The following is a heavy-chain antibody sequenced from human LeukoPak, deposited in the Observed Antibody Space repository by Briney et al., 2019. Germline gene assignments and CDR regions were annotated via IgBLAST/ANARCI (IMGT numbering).Heavy chain of an antibody. D-gene: IGHD3-10*01. CDR2: IYSGGST. V-gene: IGHV3-53*01. J-gene: IGHJ3*02. CDR1: GFTVSSNY. Sequence: GGSLRLSCAASGFTVSSNYMSWVRQAPGKGLEWVSVIYSGGSTYYADSVKGRFTISRDNSKNTLYLQMNSLRAEDTAVYYCARDRADYYGSGRWAFDIWGQGTMVTVSS. CDR3: ARDRADYYGSGRWAFDI.